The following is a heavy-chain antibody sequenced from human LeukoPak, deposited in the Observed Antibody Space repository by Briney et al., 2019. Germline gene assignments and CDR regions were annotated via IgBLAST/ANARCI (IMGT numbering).Heavy chain of an antibody. D-gene: IGHD3-22*01. CDR3: ASRGGYYDSSGYYYDDFDY. J-gene: IGHJ4*02. V-gene: IGHV3-11*01. Sequence: GGSLRRSCAASGFTCSDYYMSWIRQAPGKGLEWVSYISSSGSTIYYADSVKGRFTISRDNAKNSLYLQMNSLRAEDTAVYYCASRGGYYDSSGYYYDDFDYWGQGTLVTVSS. CDR2: ISSSGSTI. CDR1: GFTCSDYY.